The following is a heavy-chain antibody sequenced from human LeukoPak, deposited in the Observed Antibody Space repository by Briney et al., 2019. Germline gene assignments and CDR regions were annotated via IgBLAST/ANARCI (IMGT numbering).Heavy chain of an antibody. Sequence: PSETLSLTCTVSGGSVSSSIYYWGWIRQPPGKRLEWIGSIYYSGSTSYNPSLKSRVTISVDTSKNQFYLKLASVTAAVTAVYYCASRNDILTGYVFDFWGQGTLVTVSS. CDR2: IYYSGST. CDR3: ASRNDILTGYVFDF. V-gene: IGHV4-39*01. CDR1: GGSVSSSIYY. D-gene: IGHD3-9*01. J-gene: IGHJ4*02.